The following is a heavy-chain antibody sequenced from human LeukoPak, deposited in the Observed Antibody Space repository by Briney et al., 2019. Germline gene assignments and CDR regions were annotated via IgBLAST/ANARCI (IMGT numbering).Heavy chain of an antibody. J-gene: IGHJ3*02. V-gene: IGHV4-59*01. CDR3: ARDRSGYDSSGFYPWPFDI. Sequence: SETLSLTCTVSGGSISSYFWSWVRQPPGKRLEWIGYIDYSGSTKYNPSLKSRVTISGHTSKPQFSLRLSSVTAADTAVYYCARDRSGYDSSGFYPWPFDIWGQGTMVTVSS. CDR2: IDYSGST. D-gene: IGHD3-22*01. CDR1: GGSISSYF.